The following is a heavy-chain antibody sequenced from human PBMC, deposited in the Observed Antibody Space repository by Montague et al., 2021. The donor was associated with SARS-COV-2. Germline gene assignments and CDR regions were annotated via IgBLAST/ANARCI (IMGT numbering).Heavy chain of an antibody. CDR3: ARDLVDSSGWDYYFDY. D-gene: IGHD6-19*01. CDR1: GFTFSSYG. J-gene: IGHJ4*02. Sequence: SLRLSCAASGFTFSSYGMHWVRQALGKGLEWVAVIWYDGSNKYYADSVKGRFTISRDNSKNTLYLQMNSLRAEDTAVYYCARDLVDSSGWDYYFDYWGQGTLVTVSS. CDR2: IWYDGSNK. V-gene: IGHV3-33*08.